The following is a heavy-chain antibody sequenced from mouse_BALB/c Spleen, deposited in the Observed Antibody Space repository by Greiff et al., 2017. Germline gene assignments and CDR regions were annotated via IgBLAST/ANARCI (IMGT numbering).Heavy chain of an antibody. Sequence: EVKLVESGGGLVKPGGSLKLSCAASGFTFSSYAMSWVRQTPEKRLEWVATISSGGSYTYYPDSVKGRFTISRDNAKNTLYLQMSSLRSEDTAMYYCARFYDGYYVHFDYWGQGTTLTVSS. J-gene: IGHJ2*01. CDR2: ISSGGSYT. D-gene: IGHD2-3*01. V-gene: IGHV5-9-3*01. CDR1: GFTFSSYA. CDR3: ARFYDGYYVHFDY.